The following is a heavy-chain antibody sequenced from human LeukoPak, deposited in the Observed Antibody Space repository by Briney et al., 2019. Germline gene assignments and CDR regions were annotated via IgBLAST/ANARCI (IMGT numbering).Heavy chain of an antibody. V-gene: IGHV3-30*03. D-gene: IGHD6-13*01. Sequence: GGSLRLSCGDSTFNFSDYGMHWVRQAPGKGLEWLALISYDGRTKLYADSLKGRFTISRDISKNTLYLQINSLRAEDTAVYYCARELSAAVPDYWGQGTLVTVSS. CDR1: TFNFSDYG. CDR2: ISYDGRTK. CDR3: ARELSAAVPDY. J-gene: IGHJ4*02.